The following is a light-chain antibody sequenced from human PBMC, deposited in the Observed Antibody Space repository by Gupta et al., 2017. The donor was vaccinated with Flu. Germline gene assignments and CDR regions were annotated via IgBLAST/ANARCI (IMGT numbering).Light chain of an antibody. CDR1: QSISTY. Sequence: PSSLSASVGDRVTITCRASQSISTYLNWYQQKGGKAPKLLIYAASTLQSGVPSRFSGSGSGTDFTLTISSLQSEDFATYYCQQTYSTPRTFGQGTKVEIK. CDR3: QQTYSTPRT. V-gene: IGKV1-39*01. J-gene: IGKJ1*01. CDR2: AAS.